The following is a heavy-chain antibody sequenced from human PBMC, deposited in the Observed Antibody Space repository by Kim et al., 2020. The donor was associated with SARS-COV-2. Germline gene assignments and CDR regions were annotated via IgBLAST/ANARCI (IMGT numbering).Heavy chain of an antibody. Sequence: GGSLRLSCAASGFTFNTYGMHWVRQAPGKGLECVAVLSYDGSNKYYADSVKGRFTISRDNSKNTLYLQMNSLRIEDTAVYYCAKSFSGSYFGYDYWGQGTLVAVSS. CDR3: AKSFSGSYFGYDY. V-gene: IGHV3-30*18. J-gene: IGHJ4*02. CDR1: GFTFNTYG. CDR2: LSYDGSNK. D-gene: IGHD1-26*01.